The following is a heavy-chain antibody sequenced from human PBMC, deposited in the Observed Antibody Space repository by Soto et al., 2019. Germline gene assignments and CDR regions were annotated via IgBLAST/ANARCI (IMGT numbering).Heavy chain of an antibody. V-gene: IGHV3-30*19. D-gene: IGHD3-10*01. Sequence: GGSMRLSRAAAGFTSSSYSMNWVRQATGKGLEWGSCISYGGSKKYYADSVKGRFTISRDNSKNTLYLQMNSLRAEDTAVYYCARDGGVIAMVRGVSRVYYGMDVWGQGTTVTVSS. J-gene: IGHJ6*02. CDR3: ARDGGVIAMVRGVSRVYYGMDV. CDR2: ISYGGSKK. CDR1: GFTSSSYS.